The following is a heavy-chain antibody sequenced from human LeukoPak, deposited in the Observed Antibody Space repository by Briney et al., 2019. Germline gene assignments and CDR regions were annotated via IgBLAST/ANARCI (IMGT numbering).Heavy chain of an antibody. CDR2: IYYSGST. CDR1: GGSISSSSYY. CDR3: ARDRPHYYDSSGYGSL. Sequence: SETLSLTCTVSGGSISSSSYYWGWIRQPPGKGLEWIGSIYYSGSTYYNPSLKSRVTISVDTSKNQFSLKLSSVTAADTAVYYCARDRPHYYDSSGYGSLWGQGTLVTVSS. V-gene: IGHV4-39*07. J-gene: IGHJ4*02. D-gene: IGHD3-22*01.